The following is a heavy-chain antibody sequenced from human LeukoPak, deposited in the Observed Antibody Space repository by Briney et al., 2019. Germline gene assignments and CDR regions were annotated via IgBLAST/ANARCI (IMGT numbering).Heavy chain of an antibody. V-gene: IGHV4-59*01. Sequence: KPSETLSLTCTVSGGSISSYYWSWIRQPPGKGLEWIGDIYYSGSTNYNPSLKSRVTISVDTSKNQFSLKLSSVTAADTAVYYCATGLYPYYWYFDLWGRGTLVTVSS. CDR3: ATGLYPYYWYFDL. J-gene: IGHJ2*01. D-gene: IGHD2-2*02. CDR2: IYYSGST. CDR1: GGSISSYY.